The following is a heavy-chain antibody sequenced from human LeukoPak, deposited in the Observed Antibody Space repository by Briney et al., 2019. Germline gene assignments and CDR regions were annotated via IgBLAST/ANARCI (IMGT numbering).Heavy chain of an antibody. CDR3: ARVHGADRGHFDY. CDR2: ISAYNGNT. J-gene: IGHJ4*02. V-gene: IGHV1-18*01. Sequence: ASVKVSCKASDYTFTSYGVSWVLQAPGQGLEWMGWISAYNGNTNYAQKLQGRVTMTTDTSTTTAYMELKSLRSDDTAVYYCARVHGADRGHFDYWGQGTLVTVSS. CDR1: DYTFTSYG. D-gene: IGHD1-14*01.